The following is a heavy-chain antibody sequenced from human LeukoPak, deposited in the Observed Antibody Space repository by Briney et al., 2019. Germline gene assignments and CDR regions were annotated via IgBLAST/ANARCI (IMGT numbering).Heavy chain of an antibody. CDR1: GFTFSNYA. CDR3: ARFDRDGYAFWYFDL. D-gene: IGHD5-24*01. J-gene: IGHJ2*01. Sequence: GGSLRLSCAASGFTFSNYAMQWVRQAPGKGLEYVAGIRSNGYTTYYANSVKGRFTISRDISKNTPYLQMGSLRVEDMAVYYCARFDRDGYAFWYFDLWGRGTLVTVSS. V-gene: IGHV3-64*01. CDR2: IRSNGYTT.